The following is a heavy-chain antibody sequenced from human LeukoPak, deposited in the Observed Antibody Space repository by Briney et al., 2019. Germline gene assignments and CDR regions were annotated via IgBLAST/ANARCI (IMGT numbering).Heavy chain of an antibody. CDR2: IGTASDT. J-gene: IGHJ6*03. D-gene: IGHD1-1*01. V-gene: IGHV3-13*01. CDR1: GFTFSSFD. CDR3: ARGPPRGKYYYMDV. Sequence: GGSLRLSCAASGFTFSSFDMHWVRQPTGQGLEWVSTIGTASDTYYLGSVEGRFTLSRDNAKDSLYLQMNSLTAGDTAVYYCARGPPRGKYYYMDVWGKGTTVTVSS.